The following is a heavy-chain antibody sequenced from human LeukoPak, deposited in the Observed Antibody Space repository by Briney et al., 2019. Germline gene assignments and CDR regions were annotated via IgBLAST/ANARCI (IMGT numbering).Heavy chain of an antibody. J-gene: IGHJ2*01. CDR3: TREDNWYFDL. Sequence: KPGGSLRLSCAASGFTFSDYYMNWIRQAPGKGLEWVSYISSSGSYTNYADSVKGRFTISRGNAKSSLYLQLNSLTAEDTAVYYCTREDNWYFDLWGRGTLVTVSS. CDR2: ISSSGSYT. V-gene: IGHV3-11*05. CDR1: GFTFSDYY.